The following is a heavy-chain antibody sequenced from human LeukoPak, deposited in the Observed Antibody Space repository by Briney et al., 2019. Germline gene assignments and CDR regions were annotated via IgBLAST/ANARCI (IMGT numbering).Heavy chain of an antibody. Sequence: SETLSLTCTVSGGSISSGSYFWSWIRQPAGKGLGWIGRIYTSGNTNYNPSLKSRVTISVDTSKNQFSLKLSSVTAADTAVYYCARDPGYSSSWDVWGQGTLVTVSS. J-gene: IGHJ4*02. CDR2: IYTSGNT. V-gene: IGHV4-61*02. CDR1: GGSISSGSYF. D-gene: IGHD6-13*01. CDR3: ARDPGYSSSWDV.